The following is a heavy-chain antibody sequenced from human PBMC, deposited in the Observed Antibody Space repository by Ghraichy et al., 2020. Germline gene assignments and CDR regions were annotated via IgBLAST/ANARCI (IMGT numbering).Heavy chain of an antibody. CDR3: ARFTDGWYFDL. CDR1: GGSFSGYY. J-gene: IGHJ2*01. CDR2: INYSGST. Sequence: SETLSLTCAVYGGSFSGYYWSWIRQPPGRGLEWIGEINYSGSTNYNPSLKSRVTISVDTSKNQFSLRLNSVTAADTAVYYCARFTDGWYFDLWGRGTLVTVSS. D-gene: IGHD3-16*01. V-gene: IGHV4-34*01.